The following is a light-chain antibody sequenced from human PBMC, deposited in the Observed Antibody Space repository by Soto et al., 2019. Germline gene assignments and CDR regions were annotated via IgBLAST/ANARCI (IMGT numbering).Light chain of an antibody. V-gene: IGLV2-8*01. CDR3: SSYAGRNNLV. CDR2: EVS. J-gene: IGLJ2*01. CDR1: SSDVGGYNY. Sequence: QSVLTQPPSASGSPGQSVTISCTGTSSDVGGYNYVSWYQQHPGKAPKLMIYEVSKRPSGVPDRFSVSKSGNTASLTVSGLQAEDEGDYYCSSYAGRNNLVFGGGTKLTVL.